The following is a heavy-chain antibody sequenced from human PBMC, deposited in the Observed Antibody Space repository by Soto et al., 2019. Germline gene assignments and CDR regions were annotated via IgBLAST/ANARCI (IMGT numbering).Heavy chain of an antibody. CDR1: GFTFSSYA. Sequence: GGSLRLSCAASGFTFSSYAMSWVRQAPGKGLEWVSAISGSGGSTYYADSVKGRFTISRDNSKNTLYLQMNSLRAEDTAVYYCAKGHLRKYQLLYNWFDPWGQGTLVTVSS. D-gene: IGHD2-2*01. CDR3: AKGHLRKYQLLYNWFDP. V-gene: IGHV3-23*01. J-gene: IGHJ5*02. CDR2: ISGSGGST.